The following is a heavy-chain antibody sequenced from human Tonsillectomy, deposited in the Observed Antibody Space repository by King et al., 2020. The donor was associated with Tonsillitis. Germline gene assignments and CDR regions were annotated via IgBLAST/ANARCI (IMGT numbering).Heavy chain of an antibody. V-gene: IGHV3-53*01. D-gene: IGHD6-19*01. Sequence: VQLVESGGGLIQPGGSLRLSCAASGLTVRNNYMTWVRQAPGKGLEWVSVIYSGGKTYYADSVKGRFTITRDNSKNTLYLHMNSLRAEDTAVYYCARDLYGSGWYEGTDVWGQGTTVTVSS. CDR1: GLTVRNNY. CDR3: ARDLYGSGWYEGTDV. CDR2: IYSGGKT. J-gene: IGHJ6*02.